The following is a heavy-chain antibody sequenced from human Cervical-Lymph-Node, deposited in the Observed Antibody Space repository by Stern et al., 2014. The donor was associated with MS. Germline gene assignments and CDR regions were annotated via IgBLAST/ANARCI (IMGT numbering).Heavy chain of an antibody. V-gene: IGHV3-9*01. J-gene: IGHJ4*02. CDR3: AKASVAVTGSIVY. CDR2: ITWNSETI. Sequence: EVQLVESGGGPVQPGRSLRLSCAASGFTFDDYALHWVRQAPGKGLEWVSGITWNSETIGYADSVKGPFTISRDNAKNSLYLQMHSLRAEDTALYYCAKASVAVTGSIVYWGQGTLVTVSS. D-gene: IGHD6-19*01. CDR1: GFTFDDYA.